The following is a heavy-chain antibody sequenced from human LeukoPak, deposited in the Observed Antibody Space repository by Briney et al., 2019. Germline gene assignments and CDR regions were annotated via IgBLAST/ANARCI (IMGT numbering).Heavy chain of an antibody. Sequence: GASVKVSCKVSGYTLTELSMHWVRQAPGKGLEWMGGFDPEDGETIYAQKFQGRVTMTEDTSTDTAYMELSSLRSEDTAVYYCATQGRVWGSYHYFDYWGQGTLVTVSS. CDR2: FDPEDGET. V-gene: IGHV1-24*01. CDR1: GYTLTELS. D-gene: IGHD3-16*02. J-gene: IGHJ4*02. CDR3: ATQGRVWGSYHYFDY.